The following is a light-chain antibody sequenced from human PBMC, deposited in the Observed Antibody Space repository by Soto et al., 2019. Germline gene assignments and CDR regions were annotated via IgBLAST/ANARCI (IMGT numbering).Light chain of an antibody. V-gene: IGLV1-40*01. CDR1: SFNIGAGYD. CDR3: QSYDTLLSGHGV. Sequence: QSVLTQPPSVSGAPGQRVTISCTGSSFNIGAGYDVHWYQQLPGTAPKLLIYNNINRPSGVPDRFSGSKSGTSAFLSITGLQPEDEADYYCQSYDTLLSGHGVFGGGTKLTVL. CDR2: NNI. J-gene: IGLJ2*01.